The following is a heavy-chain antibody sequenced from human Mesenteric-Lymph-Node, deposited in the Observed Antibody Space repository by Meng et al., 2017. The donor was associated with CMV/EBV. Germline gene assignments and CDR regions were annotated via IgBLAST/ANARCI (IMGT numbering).Heavy chain of an antibody. D-gene: IGHD2-2*02. V-gene: IGHV4-39*07. CDR2: MYYSGST. J-gene: IGHJ4*02. CDR3: ARVKVVPTAIGGKIDY. CDR1: GGSIGSGSYY. Sequence: SETLSLTCTVSGGSIGSGSYYWGWIRQPPGKGLEWIAHMYYSGSTYYNPSLKSRVTTSVGTSKNQFSLKLSSVTAADTAVYYCARVKVVPTAIGGKIDYWGQGTLVTVSS.